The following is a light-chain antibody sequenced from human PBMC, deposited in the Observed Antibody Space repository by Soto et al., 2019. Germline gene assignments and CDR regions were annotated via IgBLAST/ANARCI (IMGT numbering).Light chain of an antibody. Sequence: QSALTQPASVSGSPGQSITISCTGTSSDIGIFNYVSWYQQHPGKAPKLMIYDVSNRPSGVSYRFSGSKSGNTASLTISGLQTEDEADYYCRSYTNSSTSFATGTKLTVL. CDR1: SSDIGIFNY. CDR2: DVS. J-gene: IGLJ1*01. V-gene: IGLV2-14*01. CDR3: RSYTNSSTS.